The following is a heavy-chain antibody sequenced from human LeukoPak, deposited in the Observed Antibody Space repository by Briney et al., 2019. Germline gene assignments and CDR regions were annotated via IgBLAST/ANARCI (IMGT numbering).Heavy chain of an antibody. CDR3: TSSTYDFWSGYYPPGFDY. CDR1: GGSISSSSYY. V-gene: IGHV4-39*07. Sequence: NPSETLSLTCTVSGGSISSSSYYWGWIRQPPGKGLEWIGSIYYSGSTYYNPSLKTRVTISVDTSTNPCSLTLSSVTAADPAVYYCTSSTYDFWSGYYPPGFDYWGHGTLVTVSS. CDR2: IYYSGST. J-gene: IGHJ4*01. D-gene: IGHD3-3*01.